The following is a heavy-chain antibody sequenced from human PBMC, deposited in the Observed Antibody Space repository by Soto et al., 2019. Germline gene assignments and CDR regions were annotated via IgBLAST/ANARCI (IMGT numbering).Heavy chain of an antibody. J-gene: IGHJ4*02. CDR1: GGSISSYY. Sequence: SETLSLTCTVSGGSISSYYWSWIRQPPGKGLEWIGYIYYSGSTNYNPSLKSRVTISVDTSKNQFSLKLSSVTAADTAVYYCARETNWNYVGDFDYWGQGTLVTVS. CDR2: IYYSGST. CDR3: ARETNWNYVGDFDY. V-gene: IGHV4-59*01. D-gene: IGHD1-7*01.